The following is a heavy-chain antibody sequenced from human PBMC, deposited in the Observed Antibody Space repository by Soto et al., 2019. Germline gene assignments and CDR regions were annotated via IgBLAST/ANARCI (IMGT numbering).Heavy chain of an antibody. CDR3: ATSFITTVGTTA. V-gene: IGHV3-48*01. J-gene: IGHJ4*02. D-gene: IGHD1-1*01. CDR2: ISSNSSTI. CDR1: GFTFSSYW. Sequence: GGSLRLSCAASGFTFSSYWMHWVRQAPGKGLEWASHISSNSSTIYYAESVKGRFSISRDNAKNSLYLQMSSLRGEDTAVYYCATSFITTVGTTAWGQGTQVTVSS.